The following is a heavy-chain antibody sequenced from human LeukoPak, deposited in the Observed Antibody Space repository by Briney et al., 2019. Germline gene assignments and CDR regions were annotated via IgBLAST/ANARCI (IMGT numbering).Heavy chain of an antibody. J-gene: IGHJ4*02. CDR1: GGSISSSSYY. D-gene: IGHD3-22*01. CDR3: ASLLKSHYYDSSGYYYGIDY. CDR2: IYYSGST. Sequence: SETLPLTCTVSGGSISSSSYYWGWIRQPPGKGLEWIGSIYYSGSTYYNPPLKSRVTISVDTSKNQFSLKLSSVTAADTAVYYCASLLKSHYYDSSGYYYGIDYWGQGTLATVSS. V-gene: IGHV4-39*01.